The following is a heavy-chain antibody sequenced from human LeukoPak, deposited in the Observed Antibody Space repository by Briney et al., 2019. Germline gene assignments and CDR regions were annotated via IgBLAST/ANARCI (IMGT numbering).Heavy chain of an antibody. Sequence: GGSLRLSCAASGFTFSSYGMHWVRQAPGKGLEWVAVIWYDGSNKYYADSVKGRFTISRDNSKNTLYLQMNSLRAEDTAVYYCARGLYADYFDYWGQGTLVTVSS. V-gene: IGHV3-33*01. D-gene: IGHD3-16*01. CDR1: GFTFSSYG. J-gene: IGHJ4*02. CDR2: IWYDGSNK. CDR3: ARGLYADYFDY.